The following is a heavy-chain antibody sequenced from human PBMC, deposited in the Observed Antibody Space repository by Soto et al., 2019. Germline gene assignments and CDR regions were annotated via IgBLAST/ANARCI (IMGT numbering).Heavy chain of an antibody. CDR2: IIPIFGTA. V-gene: IGHV1-69*13. D-gene: IGHD2-15*01. Sequence: SVKVSCTASGGTFSSYAISWVRQAPGQGLEWMGGIIPIFGTANYAQKFQGRVTITADESTSTAYMELSSLRSEDTAVYYCARVDVVVVAATEYYYYGMDVWGQGTTVTVSS. CDR3: ARVDVVVVAATEYYYYGMDV. J-gene: IGHJ6*02. CDR1: GGTFSSYA.